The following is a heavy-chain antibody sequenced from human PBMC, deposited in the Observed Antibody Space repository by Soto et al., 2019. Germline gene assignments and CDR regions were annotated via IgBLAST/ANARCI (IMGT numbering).Heavy chain of an antibody. CDR1: GFTFSSYA. J-gene: IGHJ4*02. V-gene: IGHV3-23*01. CDR2: ISGSGGST. Sequence: EVQLLESGGGLVQPGGSLRLSCAASGFTFSSYAMSWVRQAPGKGLEWVSAISGSGGSTYYADSVKGRFTISRDNSTNTLYLQMTSLRAADTAVYYCAKDPSPHWSYWGQGTLFTVSS. CDR3: AKDPSPHWSY.